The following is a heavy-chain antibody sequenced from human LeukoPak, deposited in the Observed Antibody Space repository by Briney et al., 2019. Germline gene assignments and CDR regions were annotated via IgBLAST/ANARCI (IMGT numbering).Heavy chain of an antibody. CDR3: ARDRDDYYDSSGNNFDY. Sequence: GASVKVPCKASGGTFSSYAISWVRQAPGQGLEWMGGIIPIFGTANYAQKFQGRVTITADESTSTAYMELSSLRSEDTAVCYCARDRDDYYDSSGNNFDYWGQGTLVTVSS. J-gene: IGHJ4*02. CDR2: IIPIFGTA. D-gene: IGHD3-22*01. CDR1: GGTFSSYA. V-gene: IGHV1-69*13.